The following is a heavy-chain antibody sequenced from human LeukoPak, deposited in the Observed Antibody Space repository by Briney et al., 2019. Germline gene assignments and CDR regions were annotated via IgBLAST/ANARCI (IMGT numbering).Heavy chain of an antibody. J-gene: IGHJ4*02. V-gene: IGHV3-9*01. CDR1: GFTCYDYG. CDR2: ISWNSGNI. D-gene: IGHD6-13*01. CDR3: AKDAYSSNWYYFDY. Sequence: GGSLRLSCAASGFTCYDYGMDWVGHAPGKGLEWGSGISWNSGNIGYADSVKGRFTISRDNANNSLYLQMNSLRAEDTALYYCAKDAYSSNWYYFDYWGQGTLVTVSS.